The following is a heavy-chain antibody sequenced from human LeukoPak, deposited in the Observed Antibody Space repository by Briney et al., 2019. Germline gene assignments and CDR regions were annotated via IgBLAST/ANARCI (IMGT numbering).Heavy chain of an antibody. CDR3: ARDGSTQFDY. CDR1: GGSISSGSYS. Sequence: SETLSLTCTVPGGSISSGSYSWSWIRQPAGKRLEWIGRIYTSGSTNYTPSLKSRVTISVDTSKHQFSLKLSSVTAADTAVYYCARDGSTQFDYWGQGTLVTVSS. J-gene: IGHJ4*02. V-gene: IGHV4-61*02. CDR2: IYTSGST. D-gene: IGHD1-1*01.